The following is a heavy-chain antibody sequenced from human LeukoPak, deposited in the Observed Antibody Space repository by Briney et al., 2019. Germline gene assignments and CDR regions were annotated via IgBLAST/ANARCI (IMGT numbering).Heavy chain of an antibody. D-gene: IGHD1-26*01. CDR2: IYYSGRT. CDR3: ARHTDDVGYFQH. J-gene: IGHJ1*01. V-gene: IGHV4-59*08. Sequence: ETVSLTCTVSGGSISSYYWSWIGQPPGKGLEWIGYIYYSGRTKYNPSLKSRVTISVDTSKNQFSLKLSSVTAADTAVYYCARHTDDVGYFQHGGRDTSATVSS. CDR1: GGSISSYY.